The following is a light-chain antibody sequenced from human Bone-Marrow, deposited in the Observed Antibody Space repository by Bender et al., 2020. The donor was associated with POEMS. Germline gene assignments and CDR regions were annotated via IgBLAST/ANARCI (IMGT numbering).Light chain of an antibody. V-gene: IGLV1-44*01. CDR2: GND. CDR1: SSNIGGNA. J-gene: IGLJ3*02. CDR3: SAWDGILNSWV. Sequence: QSVLTQPPSASGTPGQRATISCSGSSSNIGGNAVNWWQQLPGTAPKLLIYGNDQRPSGVPDRFSGSKSGTSASLAISGLQSEDEADYFCSAWDGILNSWVFGGGTELTVL.